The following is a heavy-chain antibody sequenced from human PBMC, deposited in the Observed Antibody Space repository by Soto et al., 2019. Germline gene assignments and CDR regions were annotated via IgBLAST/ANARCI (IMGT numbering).Heavy chain of an antibody. CDR3: TIGSWSGEVFDI. Sequence: QVQLVQSGAEVKKPGSSVKVSCKDSGGTFSTYSMFWVRQAPGQGLEWMGRTIPMLGVRNYAQRFQDRVTITAAKSTATVHMELSSLRSEDTALYYCTIGSWSGEVFDIWGQGTMVTVSS. CDR2: TIPMLGVR. CDR1: GGTFSTYS. D-gene: IGHD2-21*01. V-gene: IGHV1-69*02. J-gene: IGHJ3*02.